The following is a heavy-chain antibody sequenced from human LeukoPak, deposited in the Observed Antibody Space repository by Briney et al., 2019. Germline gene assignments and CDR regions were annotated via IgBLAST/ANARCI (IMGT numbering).Heavy chain of an antibody. J-gene: IGHJ4*02. CDR3: ARGSRFGDFDY. CDR2: IYYSGST. CDR1: GGSISSHY. V-gene: IGHV4-59*11. D-gene: IGHD3-10*01. Sequence: SETLSLTCTVSGGSISSHYWSWIRQPPGKGLEWIGYIYYSGSTNYNPSLKSRVTISVDTSKNQFSLKLSSVTAADTAVYYCARGSRFGDFDYWGQETLVTVSS.